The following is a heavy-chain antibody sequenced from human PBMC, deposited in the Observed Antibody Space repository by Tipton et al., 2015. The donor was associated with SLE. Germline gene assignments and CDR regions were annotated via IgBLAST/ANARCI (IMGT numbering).Heavy chain of an antibody. D-gene: IGHD6-13*01. V-gene: IGHV3-30*19. J-gene: IGHJ3*02. CDR3: ARLTRILDSGSWDDAFDI. Sequence: SLRLSCAASGFTFSSYGMHWVRQAPGKGLEWVAVISYDGSNKYYADSVKGRFTISRDNSKNTLYLQMNSLRAEDTAVYYCARLTRILDSGSWDDAFDIWGQGTMVTVSS. CDR2: ISYDGSNK. CDR1: GFTFSSYG.